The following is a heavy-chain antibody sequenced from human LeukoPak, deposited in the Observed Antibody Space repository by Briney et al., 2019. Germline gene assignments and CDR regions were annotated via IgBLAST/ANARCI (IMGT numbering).Heavy chain of an antibody. CDR3: ARGQQWLLDAFDI. Sequence: GGSLRLSCAASGFTFSSYWMSWVRQAPGKGLEWVANIKQDGSEKYYVDSVKGRFTISRDNAKDSLYLQMNSLRAEDTAVYYCARGQQWLLDAFDIWGQGTMVTVSS. D-gene: IGHD6-19*01. V-gene: IGHV3-7*01. CDR2: IKQDGSEK. CDR1: GFTFSSYW. J-gene: IGHJ3*02.